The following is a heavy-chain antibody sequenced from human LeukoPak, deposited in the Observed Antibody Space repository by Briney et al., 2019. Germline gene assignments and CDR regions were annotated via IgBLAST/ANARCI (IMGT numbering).Heavy chain of an antibody. CDR2: TWQDGSRK. CDR1: GLNFNSYS. V-gene: IGHV3-33*07. Sequence: PGGSLRLSCEASGLNFNSYSMAWVRQAPGTGLTWVAITWQDGSRKQYHGAVRGRFSISRDNSKNTLYLQMYSLRDDDSGVYYCARESDFGVQRRWHLDLWGRGTLVTVSS. CDR3: ARESDFGVQRRWHLDL. D-gene: IGHD4/OR15-4a*01. J-gene: IGHJ2*01.